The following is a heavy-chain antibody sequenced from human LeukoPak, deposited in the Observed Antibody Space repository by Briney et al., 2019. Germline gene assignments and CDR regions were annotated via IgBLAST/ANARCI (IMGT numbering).Heavy chain of an antibody. V-gene: IGHV4-59*01. J-gene: IGHJ4*02. CDR3: ARTGSSTWYNFDY. Sequence: SETLSLTCTVSGGSISSYYWTWIRQPPGKGLEWIGYIHYSGSTNYNPSLTSRVTISIDTSKNQFSLKLSFVTAADTAVYYCARTGSSTWYNFDYWGQGTLVTVSS. CDR1: GGSISSYY. D-gene: IGHD2-2*01. CDR2: IHYSGST.